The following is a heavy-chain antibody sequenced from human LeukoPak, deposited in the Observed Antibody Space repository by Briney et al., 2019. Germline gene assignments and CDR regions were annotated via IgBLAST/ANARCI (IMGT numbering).Heavy chain of an antibody. V-gene: IGHV3-23*01. J-gene: IGHJ4*02. D-gene: IGHD5-18*01. CDR1: GFTFSTYS. Sequence: PGGSLRLSCAASGFTFSTYSMNWVRQAPGKGLEWVSAITASGTNTYYADSVRGRFTISRDNSKNTLYLQMNSLRAEDTAVYYCAKGNGYSYGRYYFDYWGQGTLVTVSS. CDR3: AKGNGYSYGRYYFDY. CDR2: ITASGTNT.